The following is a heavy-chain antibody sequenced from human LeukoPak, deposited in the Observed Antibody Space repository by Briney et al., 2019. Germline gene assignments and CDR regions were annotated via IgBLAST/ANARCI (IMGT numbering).Heavy chain of an antibody. CDR1: VFTFSSYA. Sequence: RRSLRLSCAASVFTFSSYAMHWVRQAPGKGLEWVAVISYDGSNKYYADSLKGRFTISRDNSKNTLYLQMNSLRAEDTAVYYCARRPYYDYVWGSSDYWGQGTLVTVSS. V-gene: IGHV3-30*04. J-gene: IGHJ4*02. CDR3: ARRPYYDYVWGSSDY. CDR2: ISYDGSNK. D-gene: IGHD3-16*01.